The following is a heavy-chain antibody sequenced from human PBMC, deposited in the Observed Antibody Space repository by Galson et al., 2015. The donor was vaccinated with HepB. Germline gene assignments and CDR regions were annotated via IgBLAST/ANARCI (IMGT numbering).Heavy chain of an antibody. Sequence: SLRLSCAASGFNFSSYAMDWVRQAPGKGLEWVSYISSDSSFTYYADSVKGRLTISRDNAKNSLYLQMNSLRDEDTGVYYCARDKMERSCLDPWGQGTLVTVSS. D-gene: IGHD1-1*01. CDR2: ISSDSSFT. J-gene: IGHJ5*02. V-gene: IGHV3-48*02. CDR3: ARDKMERSCLDP. CDR1: GFNFSSYA.